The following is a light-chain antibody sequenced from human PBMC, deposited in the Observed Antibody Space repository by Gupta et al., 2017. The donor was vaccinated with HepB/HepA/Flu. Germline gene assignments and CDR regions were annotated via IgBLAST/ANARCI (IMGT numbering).Light chain of an antibody. Sequence: YGRASQSVSSNLAWYQQKPGQAPRLLIYGASTRATGIPARFSGSGSGTEFTLTISSLQSEDFAVYYCQQYNNWPMTFGQGTRLEI. V-gene: IGKV3-15*01. CDR1: QSVSSN. J-gene: IGKJ5*01. CDR3: QQYNNWPMT. CDR2: GAS.